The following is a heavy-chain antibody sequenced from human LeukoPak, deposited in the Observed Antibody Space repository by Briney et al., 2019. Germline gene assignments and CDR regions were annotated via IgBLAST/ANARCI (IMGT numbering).Heavy chain of an antibody. CDR3: ARGSTVDTVATPLKY. V-gene: IGHV1-2*06. J-gene: IGHJ4*02. CDR2: INPNSGGT. CDR1: GCTFTGYY. Sequence: ASVKVSCKASGCTFTGYYMHWVRQAPGQGLEWMGRINPNSGGTNFAQKFQGRVTMTSDTSISAAYMELSRLRSDDTAVYYCARGSTVDTVATPLKYWGQGTLVTVSS. D-gene: IGHD5-12*01.